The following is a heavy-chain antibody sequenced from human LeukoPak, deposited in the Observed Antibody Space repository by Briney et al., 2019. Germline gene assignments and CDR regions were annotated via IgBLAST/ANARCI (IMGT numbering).Heavy chain of an antibody. CDR2: IYPGDSDT. J-gene: IGHJ3*02. CDR3: ARRGGAYCGGDCYSRAFDI. CDR1: NYTFTNYG. V-gene: IGHV5-51*01. D-gene: IGHD2-21*02. Sequence: GASVKVSCKASNYTFTNYGISWVRQAPGQGLEWMGIIYPGDSDTRYGPSFHGQVTISADKSITTAYLQWSSLKASDTAMYYCARRGGAYCGGDCYSRAFDIWGQGTMVTVSS.